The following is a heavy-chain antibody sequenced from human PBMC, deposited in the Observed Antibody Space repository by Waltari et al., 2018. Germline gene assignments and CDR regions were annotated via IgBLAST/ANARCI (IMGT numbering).Heavy chain of an antibody. CDR3: ARGVADDYGDQDY. CDR2: MNPNSGNT. Sequence: QVQLVQSGAEVKKPGASVKVSCKASGYTFTSYDSNRVRQAIGQGLEWMGWMNPNSGNTGYAQKFQGRVTMTRNTSISTAYMELSSLRSEDTAVYYCARGVADDYGDQDYWGQRTLVTVSS. CDR1: GYTFTSYD. V-gene: IGHV1-8*01. D-gene: IGHD4-17*01. J-gene: IGHJ4*02.